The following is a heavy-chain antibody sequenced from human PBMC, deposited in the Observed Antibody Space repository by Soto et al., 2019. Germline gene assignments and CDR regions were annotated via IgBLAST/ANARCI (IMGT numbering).Heavy chain of an antibody. CDR2: ISGSGGST. Sequence: GGSLRLSCAPSGFTFSSYAMSWVRQAPGKGLEWVSAISGSGGSTYYADSVKGRFTISRDNSKNTLYLQMNSLRAEDTAVYYCAKDPPNCSSTSCYEGYYFDYWGQGTLVTVSS. CDR3: AKDPPNCSSTSCYEGYYFDY. V-gene: IGHV3-23*01. J-gene: IGHJ4*02. D-gene: IGHD2-2*01. CDR1: GFTFSSYA.